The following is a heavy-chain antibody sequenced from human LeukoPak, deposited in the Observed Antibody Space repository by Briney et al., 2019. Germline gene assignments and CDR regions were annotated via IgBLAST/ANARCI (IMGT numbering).Heavy chain of an antibody. Sequence: PSETLSLTCTVSGGSISSGGYYWSWIRQHPGKGLEWIGYIYYSGSTYYNPSLKSRVTISVDTSKNQFSLKLSSVTAADTAVYYCARHAGIRYYYDSSGYYRSGDCFDYWGQGTLVTVSS. V-gene: IGHV4-39*01. D-gene: IGHD3-22*01. CDR2: IYYSGST. CDR3: ARHAGIRYYYDSSGYYRSGDCFDY. J-gene: IGHJ4*02. CDR1: GGSISSGGYY.